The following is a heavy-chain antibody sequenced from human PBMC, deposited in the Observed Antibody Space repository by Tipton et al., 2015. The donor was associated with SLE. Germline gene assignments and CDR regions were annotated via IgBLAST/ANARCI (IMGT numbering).Heavy chain of an antibody. Sequence: SLRLSCAASGFTFSSYSMDWVRQAPGKGLEWVAVISYDGSNKYYADSVKGRFTISRDNSKNTLYLQMNSLRAEDTAVYYCARERGLTVTPDYWGQGTLVTVSS. CDR3: ARERGLTVTPDY. CDR1: GFTFSSYS. CDR2: ISYDGSNK. J-gene: IGHJ4*02. V-gene: IGHV3-30*03. D-gene: IGHD4-17*01.